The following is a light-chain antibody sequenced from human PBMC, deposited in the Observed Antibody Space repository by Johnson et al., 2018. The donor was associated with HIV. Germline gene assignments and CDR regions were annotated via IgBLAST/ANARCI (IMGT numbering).Light chain of an antibody. CDR3: GTWDTSLSAGV. CDR1: SSNIGDNF. CDR2: ENN. J-gene: IGLJ1*01. Sequence: QSVLTQPPSVSAAPGQKVTISCSGSSSNIGDNFVSWYQQLPGRAPKLLIYENNKRPSGIPDRFSGSKSGTSASLGITGLQTGDEAVYYCGTWDTSLSAGVVGTGTKVTVL. V-gene: IGLV1-51*02.